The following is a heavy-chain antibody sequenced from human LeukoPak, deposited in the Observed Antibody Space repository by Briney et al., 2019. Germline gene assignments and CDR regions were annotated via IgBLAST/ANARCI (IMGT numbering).Heavy chain of an antibody. CDR3: ARTRGLRWSYFDY. J-gene: IGHJ4*02. CDR2: INHSGST. D-gene: IGHD4-23*01. V-gene: IGHV4-34*01. Sequence: SETLSPTCAVYGGSFSGYYWSWIRQPPGKGLEWIGEINHSGSTNYNPSLKSRVTISVDTSKNQFSLKLSSVTAADTVVYYCARTRGLRWSYFDYWGQGTLVTVSS. CDR1: GGSFSGYY.